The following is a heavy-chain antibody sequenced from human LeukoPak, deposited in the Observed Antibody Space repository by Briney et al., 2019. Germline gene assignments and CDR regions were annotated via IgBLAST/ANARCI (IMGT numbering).Heavy chain of an antibody. D-gene: IGHD1-26*01. V-gene: IGHV4-4*09. Sequence: SETLSLTCTVSGGSFSGYYWSWIRQPPGEGLEWIGFIYTSGSPSYKPSLKSRVTISIDTSNNQFSLRLSSVTAADTAAYYCARQATSASYSYDYWGQGTLVTVSS. J-gene: IGHJ4*02. CDR3: ARQATSASYSYDY. CDR1: GGSFSGYY. CDR2: IYTSGSP.